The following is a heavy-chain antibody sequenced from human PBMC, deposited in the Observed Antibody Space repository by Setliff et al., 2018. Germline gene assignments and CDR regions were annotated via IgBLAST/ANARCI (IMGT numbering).Heavy chain of an antibody. CDR3: ARRYNFWSGYFDY. CDR1: GGSFSGYY. CDR2: INHSGST. Sequence: SETLSLTCAVYGGSFSGYYWSWIRQPPGKGLEWIGEINHSGSTNYNPSLKSRVTISVDTSKNQFSLKLSSVTAADTAVYHCARRYNFWSGYFDYWGRGTLVTVSS. D-gene: IGHD3-3*01. V-gene: IGHV4-34*01. J-gene: IGHJ4*02.